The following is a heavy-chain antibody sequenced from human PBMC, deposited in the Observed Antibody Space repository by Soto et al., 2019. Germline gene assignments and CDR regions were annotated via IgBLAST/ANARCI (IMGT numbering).Heavy chain of an antibody. J-gene: IGHJ4*02. CDR1: AFTFSDYY. V-gene: IGHV3-74*01. D-gene: IGHD6-19*01. CDR3: ASAYSSGWYYFDY. Sequence: EVQLVESGGDLVQPGGSLRLSCAASAFTFSDYYMHWVRQGPGKGPVWVSAISGDGGRTYYAGSVRGRFTISRDNSKNTMSLQMNSLRAEDTAVYYCASAYSSGWYYFDYWGQGTLVTVSS. CDR2: ISGDGGRT.